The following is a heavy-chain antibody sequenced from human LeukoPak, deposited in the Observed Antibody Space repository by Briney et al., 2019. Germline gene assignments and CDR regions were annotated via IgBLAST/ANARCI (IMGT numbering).Heavy chain of an antibody. CDR1: GYSFTNYW. D-gene: IGHD3-16*02. V-gene: IGHV5-51*01. Sequence: GESLKISCQGSGYSFTNYWIGWVRQMPGKGLEWMGIIYPGDSDTRYSPSFQGQVTISADKSIGTAYLQWSSLKASDTAVYYCARLSGDNYFDYWGQGALVTVSS. J-gene: IGHJ4*02. CDR3: ARLSGDNYFDY. CDR2: IYPGDSDT.